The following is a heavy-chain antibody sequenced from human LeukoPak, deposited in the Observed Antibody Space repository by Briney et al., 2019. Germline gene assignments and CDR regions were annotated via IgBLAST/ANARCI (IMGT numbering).Heavy chain of an antibody. V-gene: IGHV3-23*01. J-gene: IGHJ3*01. CDR2: ISGSGGST. CDR1: GSTFSSYA. D-gene: IGHD2-2*01. Sequence: PGGSLRLSCAASGSTFSSYAMGWVRQAPGKGLEWVSAISGSGGSTYYADSVKGRFTISRDNSKNTLYLQMNSLRAEDTAVYYCAKDTGYCSSTSGCVVDYWGQGTMVTVSS. CDR3: AKDTGYCSSTSGCVVDY.